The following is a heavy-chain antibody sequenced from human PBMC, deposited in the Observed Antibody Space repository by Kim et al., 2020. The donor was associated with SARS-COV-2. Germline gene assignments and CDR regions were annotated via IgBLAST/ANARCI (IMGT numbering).Heavy chain of an antibody. D-gene: IGHD5-18*01. CDR1: GGTFSSYA. J-gene: IGHJ6*02. CDR2: IIPIFGTA. V-gene: IGHV1-69*13. CDR3: ARDLHVEDVDTAMVNHEAYYYGMDV. Sequence: SVKVSCKASGGTFSSYAISWVRQAPGQGLEWMGGIIPIFGTANYAQKFHGRVTITADESTSTAYMELSSLRSEDTAVYYCARDLHVEDVDTAMVNHEAYYYGMDVWGQGTTVTVSS.